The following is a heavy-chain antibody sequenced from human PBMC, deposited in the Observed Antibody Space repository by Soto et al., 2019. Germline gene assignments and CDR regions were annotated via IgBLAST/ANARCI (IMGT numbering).Heavy chain of an antibody. CDR3: VRALELVEAHKALDY. CDR1: GDSISSGGFS. Sequence: PSETLSLTCAVSGDSISSGGFSWSWIRQPPGKGLEWIGYIYHSGSSFYNPSLKSRVTISVDGSKNQFSLKVNSVTAADTAVYYCVRALELVEAHKALDYWGQGTLVTVSS. J-gene: IGHJ4*02. CDR2: IYHSGSS. V-gene: IGHV4-30-2*01. D-gene: IGHD1-26*01.